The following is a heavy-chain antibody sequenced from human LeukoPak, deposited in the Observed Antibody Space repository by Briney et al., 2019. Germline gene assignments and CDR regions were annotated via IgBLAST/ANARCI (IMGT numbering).Heavy chain of an antibody. J-gene: IGHJ3*02. Sequence: SETLSLTCTVSGGSISSYYWSWIRQPPGKGLEWIGYIYHSGSTYYNPSLKSRVTISVDRSKNQFSLKLSSVTAADTAVYYCARAAYDYVWGSYRPLGAFDIWGQGTMVTVSS. V-gene: IGHV4-59*12. CDR1: GGSISSYY. CDR3: ARAAYDYVWGSYRPLGAFDI. CDR2: IYHSGST. D-gene: IGHD3-16*02.